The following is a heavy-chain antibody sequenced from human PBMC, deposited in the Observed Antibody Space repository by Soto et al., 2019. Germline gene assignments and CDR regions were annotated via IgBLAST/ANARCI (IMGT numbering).Heavy chain of an antibody. D-gene: IGHD3-3*01. J-gene: IGHJ6*02. Sequence: QVQLVQSRAEVKKPGSSVRVSCRASEGTFNSHVVSWVRQAPGQGLQWMGGILPLFGTTNYAHQLECRVTITEDSSTTTSYLELSGLTPVDTAVYYCERGDTLFESSQKYYQYGLDVWGQGTTVIVSS. CDR1: EGTFNSHV. CDR3: ERGDTLFESSQKYYQYGLDV. V-gene: IGHV1-69*01. CDR2: ILPLFGTT.